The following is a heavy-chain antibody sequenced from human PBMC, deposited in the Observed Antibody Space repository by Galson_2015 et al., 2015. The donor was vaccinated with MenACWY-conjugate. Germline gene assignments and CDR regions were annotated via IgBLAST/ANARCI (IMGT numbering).Heavy chain of an antibody. Sequence: LRLSCAASGFTFSAHWMHWVRQAPGKGLVWVSRIKSDGSNTEYVDSVRGRFTISTDSAKNTLYLQMNNLRPEDSGVYFCARKSRESGGWNGCVGFWGQGTLVSVSS. V-gene: IGHV3-74*03. CDR3: ARKSRESGGWNGCVGF. J-gene: IGHJ1*01. CDR1: GFTFSAHW. CDR2: IKSDGSNT. D-gene: IGHD6-19*01.